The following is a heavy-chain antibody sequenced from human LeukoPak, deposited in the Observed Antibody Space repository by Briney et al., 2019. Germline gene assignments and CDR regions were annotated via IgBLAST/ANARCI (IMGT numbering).Heavy chain of an antibody. CDR3: ARNYYYDSSGYPDY. D-gene: IGHD3-22*01. Sequence: SETLSLTCTVSGYSISSGYYWGWIRQPPGKGLEWIGSIYHSGSTYYNPSLKIRVTISVDTSKNQFSLKLSSVTAADTAVYYCARNYYYDSSGYPDYWGQGTLVTVSS. CDR2: IYHSGST. J-gene: IGHJ4*02. CDR1: GYSISSGYY. V-gene: IGHV4-38-2*02.